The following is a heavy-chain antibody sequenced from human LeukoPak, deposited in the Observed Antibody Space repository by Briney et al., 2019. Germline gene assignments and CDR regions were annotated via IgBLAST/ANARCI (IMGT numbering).Heavy chain of an antibody. CDR2: IRSSSIYI. CDR3: ARDRIIYGDYGDAFDI. D-gene: IGHD4-17*01. J-gene: IGHJ3*02. V-gene: IGHV3-21*01. CDR1: GFTFSRYS. Sequence: PGGSLRLSCAASGFTFSRYSMNWGRQAPGRGLEWVSSIRSSSIYIYYADSLKGRFTISTDNAKNSLYLQMNSLRAEDTALYFCARDRIIYGDYGDAFDIWGQGTMVTVSS.